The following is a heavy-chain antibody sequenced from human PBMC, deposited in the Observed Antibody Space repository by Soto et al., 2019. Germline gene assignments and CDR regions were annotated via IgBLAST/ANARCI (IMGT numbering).Heavy chain of an antibody. CDR3: ARGEATVTPGWFDP. CDR1: GYSISSGYY. D-gene: IGHD4-17*01. CDR2: IYHSGST. Sequence: SETLSLTCAVSGYSISSGYYWGWIRQTPGKGLEWIASIYHSGSTYYNPSLKSRVTISVDTSKNQFSLKLTSVTAADTAVYYCARGEATVTPGWFDPWGQGIMVTVSS. V-gene: IGHV4-38-2*01. J-gene: IGHJ5*02.